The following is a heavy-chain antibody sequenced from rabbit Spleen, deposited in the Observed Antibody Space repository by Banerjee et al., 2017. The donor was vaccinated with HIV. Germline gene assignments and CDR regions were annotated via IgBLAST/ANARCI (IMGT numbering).Heavy chain of an antibody. CDR1: GIDFSNYYY. D-gene: IGHD4-2*01. CDR2: IYTRDGSA. J-gene: IGHJ4*01. Sequence: QEQLEESGGGLVKPGGTLTLTCKASGIDFSNYYYMYWVRQAPGKGLELIAWIYTRDGSAYYASWVNGRFTISKTSSTTVTLQMTSLTAADTATYFCARRNIGNYGNYAGAYNLWGQGTLVTVS. CDR3: ARRNIGNYGNYAGAYNL. V-gene: IGHV1S43*01.